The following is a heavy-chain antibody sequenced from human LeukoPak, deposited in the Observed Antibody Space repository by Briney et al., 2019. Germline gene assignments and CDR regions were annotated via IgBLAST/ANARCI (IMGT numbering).Heavy chain of an antibody. D-gene: IGHD3-10*01. Sequence: PGGSLRLSCTASGFTFTTYWMSWVRHPPGKGLEWVANINQDGTEKYYVDSVKGRFTISRDNAKNSLYLQMNSLRVGDTATYYCAKVAHYYYGSESYYFFEHWGQGTPVTASS. CDR3: AKVAHYYYGSESYYFFEH. CDR1: GFTFTTYW. J-gene: IGHJ4*02. CDR2: INQDGTEK. V-gene: IGHV3-7*01.